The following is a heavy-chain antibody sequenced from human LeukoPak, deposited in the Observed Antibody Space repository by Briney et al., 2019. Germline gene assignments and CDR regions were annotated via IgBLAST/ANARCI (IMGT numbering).Heavy chain of an antibody. CDR2: IIPILGTA. D-gene: IGHD4-23*01. Sequence: GASVKVSCKASGGTFSSYAISWVRQAPGQGREWMGRIIPILGTANYAQKFQGRVTITTDESTSTAYMELSSLRSEDTAAYYCARAGYDDYGGNLPFDYWGQGTLVTVSS. CDR1: GGTFSSYA. CDR3: ARAGYDDYGGNLPFDY. J-gene: IGHJ4*02. V-gene: IGHV1-69*11.